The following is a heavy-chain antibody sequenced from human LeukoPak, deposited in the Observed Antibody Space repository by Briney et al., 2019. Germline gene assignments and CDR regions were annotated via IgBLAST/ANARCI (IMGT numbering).Heavy chain of an antibody. CDR2: INHSGST. D-gene: IGHD6-19*01. V-gene: IGHV4-34*01. CDR1: GGSFSGYY. Sequence: PSETLSLTCAVYGGSFSGYYWSWIRQPPGKGLEWIGEINHSGSTNYNPSLKSRVTISVDTSKNQFSLKLSSVTAADTAVYYCARGGDTLSYSSGWSDYCYYGMDVWGQGTTVTVSS. CDR3: ARGGDTLSYSSGWSDYCYYGMDV. J-gene: IGHJ6*02.